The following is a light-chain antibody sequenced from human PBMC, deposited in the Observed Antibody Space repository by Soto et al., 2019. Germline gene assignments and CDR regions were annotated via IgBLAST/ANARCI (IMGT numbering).Light chain of an antibody. V-gene: IGLV1-44*01. CDR2: SND. J-gene: IGLJ1*01. CDR1: NSNIGRNT. CDR3: AAWDDSLNVYYV. Sequence: QSVLTQPPSASGTPGQRVTISCSGSNSNIGRNTVNWYQQLPGTAPKLLIYSNDHRPSGGPDRFSGSKSGTSASLAISGLQPEDEADYYCAAWDDSLNVYYVFGTGTKLTVL.